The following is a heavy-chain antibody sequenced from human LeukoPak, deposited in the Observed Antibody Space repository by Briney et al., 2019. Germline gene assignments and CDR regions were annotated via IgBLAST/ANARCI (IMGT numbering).Heavy chain of an antibody. J-gene: IGHJ4*02. D-gene: IGHD1-26*01. CDR2: INPNSGGT. Sequence: ASVKVSCKASGYTFTGYYMHWVRQAPGQGLEWMGWINPNSGGTNYAQKFQGRVTMTRDTSISTAYMELSRLRSDDTAVYYCARDARSGSYYPPDYWGQGTLVTVSS. CDR1: GYTFTGYY. CDR3: ARDARSGSYYPPDY. V-gene: IGHV1-2*02.